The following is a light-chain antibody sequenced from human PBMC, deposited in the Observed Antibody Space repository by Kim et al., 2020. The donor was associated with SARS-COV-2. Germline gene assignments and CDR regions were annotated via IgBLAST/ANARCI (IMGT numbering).Light chain of an antibody. Sequence: ASVEDRVTITCRASQGINNFVSWYQHRPGKAPRVLIYAASTLHSGVPSRFSGSGSGTDFTLTISSLQPEDVATYYCQKYNGAPWTFGQGTKVDIK. J-gene: IGKJ1*01. V-gene: IGKV1-27*01. CDR1: QGINNF. CDR3: QKYNGAPWT. CDR2: AAS.